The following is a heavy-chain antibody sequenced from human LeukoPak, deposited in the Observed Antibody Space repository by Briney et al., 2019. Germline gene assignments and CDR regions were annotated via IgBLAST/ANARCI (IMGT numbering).Heavy chain of an antibody. CDR3: AKGLGNWNDPFDY. V-gene: IGHV3-43*01. CDR2: ISWDGGST. D-gene: IGHD1-20*01. CDR1: GFTFDDYT. J-gene: IGHJ4*02. Sequence: GGSLRLSCAASGFTFDDYTMHWVRQAPGKGLEWVSLISWDGGSTYYADSVKGGFTISRDNRKNSLYLQMNSLRTEDTALYYCAKGLGNWNDPFDYWGQGTLVTVSS.